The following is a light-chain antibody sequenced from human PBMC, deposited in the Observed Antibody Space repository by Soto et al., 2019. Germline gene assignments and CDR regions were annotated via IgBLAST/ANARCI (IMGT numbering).Light chain of an antibody. CDR2: EGT. CDR3: SSYAGSNNYVV. J-gene: IGLJ2*01. V-gene: IGLV2-23*01. Sequence: QSALTQPASVSGSPGQSISISCTGTSSDVVTYNLVSWYQQHPGKAPTVLIYEGTKRPSGVSHRFSGSKSGNTASLTISGLQTEDEADYYCSSYAGSNNYVVFGGGTKLTVL. CDR1: SSDVVTYNL.